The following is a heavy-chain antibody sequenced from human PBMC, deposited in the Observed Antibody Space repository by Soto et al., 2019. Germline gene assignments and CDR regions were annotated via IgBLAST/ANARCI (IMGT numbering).Heavy chain of an antibody. CDR2: ISYDGSNK. V-gene: IGHV3-30-3*01. D-gene: IGHD3-16*01. CDR1: GFTFSSYA. CDR3: ASGDYVSGNY. Sequence: GGSLRLSFAPSGFTFSSYAMHWVRRAPGRGGEGVAVISYDGSNKYYADSVKGRFTISRDNSKNTLYLQMNSLRAEDTAVYYCASGDYVSGNYWGQGTLVTVSS. J-gene: IGHJ4*02.